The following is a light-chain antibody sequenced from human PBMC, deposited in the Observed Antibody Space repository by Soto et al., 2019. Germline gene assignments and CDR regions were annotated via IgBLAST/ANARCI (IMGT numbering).Light chain of an antibody. CDR2: QDS. V-gene: IGLV3-1*01. Sequence: SYELTQPPSVSVSPGQTASITCSGDKLGDKYACWYQQTPGQPPVLVIYQDSKRPSGIPERFSGSNSGNTATLTISGTQAMDEADYYCQAWDSSTDVVFGGGTKLTVL. J-gene: IGLJ2*01. CDR1: KLGDKY. CDR3: QAWDSSTDVV.